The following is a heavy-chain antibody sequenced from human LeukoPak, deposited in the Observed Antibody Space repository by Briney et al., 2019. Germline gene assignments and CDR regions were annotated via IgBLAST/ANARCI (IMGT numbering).Heavy chain of an antibody. Sequence: PSETPSLTCTVSGGSISSYYWSWIRQPPGKGLEWIGYIYYSGSTNYNPSLKSRVTISVDTSKNQFSLKLSSVTAADTAVYYCARSQGGYSYGLFDYWGQGTLVTVSS. CDR3: ARSQGGYSYGLFDY. CDR2: IYYSGST. V-gene: IGHV4-59*08. J-gene: IGHJ4*02. CDR1: GGSISSYY. D-gene: IGHD5-18*01.